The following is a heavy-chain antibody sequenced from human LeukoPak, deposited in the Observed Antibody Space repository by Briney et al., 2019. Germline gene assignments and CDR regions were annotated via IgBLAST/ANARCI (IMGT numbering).Heavy chain of an antibody. CDR3: ATGLAVAAPRDAFDI. D-gene: IGHD6-19*01. CDR2: IYTSGST. Sequence: SETLSLTCTVSGGSISSYYWSWIRQPAGKGLEWIVRIYTSGSTNYNPSLKSRVTMSVDTSKNQFSLKLSSVTAADTAVYYCATGLAVAAPRDAFDIWGQGTMVTVSS. CDR1: GGSISSYY. V-gene: IGHV4-4*07. J-gene: IGHJ3*02.